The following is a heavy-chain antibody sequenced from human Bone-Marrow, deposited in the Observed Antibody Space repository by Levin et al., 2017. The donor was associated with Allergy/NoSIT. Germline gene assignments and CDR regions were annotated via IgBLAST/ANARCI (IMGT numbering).Heavy chain of an antibody. CDR2: IKSKTDGGTT. V-gene: IGHV3-15*01. CDR3: TTADSSGYYYVGY. J-gene: IGHJ4*02. Sequence: SCAASGFTFSNAWMSWVRQAPGKGLEWVGRIKSKTDGGTTDYAAPVKGRFTISRDDSKNTLYLQMNSLKTEDTAVYYCTTADSSGYYYVGYWGQGTLVTVSS. CDR1: GFTFSNAW. D-gene: IGHD3-22*01.